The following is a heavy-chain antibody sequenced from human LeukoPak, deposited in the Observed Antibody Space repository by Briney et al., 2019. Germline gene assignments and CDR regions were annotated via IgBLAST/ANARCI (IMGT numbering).Heavy chain of an antibody. CDR3: AKVGSGN. D-gene: IGHD3-10*01. Sequence: GRSLRLSCAASGFTFDDYAMHWVRQAPGKGLEWVSGISWNSGSIGYADSAKGRFTISRDNAKNSLYLQMNSLRAEDTALYYCAKVGSGNWGQGTLVTVSS. CDR2: ISWNSGSI. V-gene: IGHV3-9*01. CDR1: GFTFDDYA. J-gene: IGHJ4*02.